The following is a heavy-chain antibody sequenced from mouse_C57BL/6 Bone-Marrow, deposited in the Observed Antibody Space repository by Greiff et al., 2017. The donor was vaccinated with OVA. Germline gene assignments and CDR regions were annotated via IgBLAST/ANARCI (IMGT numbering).Heavy chain of an antibody. J-gene: IGHJ2*01. D-gene: IGHD2-3*01. Sequence: LVESGAELVKPGASVKLSCKASGYTFTEYTIHWVKQRSGQGLEWIGWFYPGSGSIKYNEKFKDKATLTADKSSSTVYMELSRLTSEDSAVYFCARHERGDGYYFYCDYWGQGTTLTVSS. V-gene: IGHV1-62-2*01. CDR2: FYPGSGSI. CDR3: ARHERGDGYYFYCDY. CDR1: GYTFTEYT.